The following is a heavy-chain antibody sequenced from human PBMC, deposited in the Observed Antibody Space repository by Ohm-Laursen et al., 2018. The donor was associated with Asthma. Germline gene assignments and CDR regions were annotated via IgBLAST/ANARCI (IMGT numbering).Heavy chain of an antibody. D-gene: IGHD3-9*01. J-gene: IGHJ6*02. Sequence: SVKVSCKASGGTFSSYAIIWVRQAPGQGLEWMGGIIPIFGTANYAQKFQGRVTITSDESTSTAYMELISLRSEDTAVYYCARERYDILTGYTYPDYYYYGMDVWGQGTTVTVSS. V-gene: IGHV1-69*13. CDR1: GGTFSSYA. CDR2: IIPIFGTA. CDR3: ARERYDILTGYTYPDYYYYGMDV.